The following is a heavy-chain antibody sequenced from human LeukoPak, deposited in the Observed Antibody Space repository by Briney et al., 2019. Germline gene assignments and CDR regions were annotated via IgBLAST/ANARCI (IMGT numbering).Heavy chain of an antibody. D-gene: IGHD3-9*01. Sequence: ASVKVSCKASGYTFTGCYMHWVRQAPGQGLEWMGWINPNSGGTNYAQKFQGRVTMTRDTSISTAYMELSRLRSDDTAVYYCARVGFYDILTGYYLDDYWGQGTLVTVSS. CDR3: ARVGFYDILTGYYLDDY. CDR1: GYTFTGCY. J-gene: IGHJ4*02. CDR2: INPNSGGT. V-gene: IGHV1-2*02.